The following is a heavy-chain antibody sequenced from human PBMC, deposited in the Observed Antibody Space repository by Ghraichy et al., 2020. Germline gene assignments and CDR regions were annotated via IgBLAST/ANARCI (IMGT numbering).Heavy chain of an antibody. J-gene: IGHJ4*02. CDR1: GGSFSGYY. CDR2: INHSGST. CDR3: ARVADTAMGFDY. D-gene: IGHD5-18*01. V-gene: IGHV4-34*01. Sequence: GSPRLSCAVYGGSFSGYYWSWIRQPPGKGLEWIGEINHSGSTNYNPSLKSRVTISVDTSKNQFSLKLSSVTAADTAVYYCARVADTAMGFDYWGQGTLVTVSS.